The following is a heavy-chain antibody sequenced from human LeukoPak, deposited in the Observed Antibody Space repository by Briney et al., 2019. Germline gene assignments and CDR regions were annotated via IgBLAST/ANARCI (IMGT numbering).Heavy chain of an antibody. V-gene: IGHV1-2*02. CDR3: AKTMVRGVKGQGAFDI. J-gene: IGHJ3*02. D-gene: IGHD3-10*01. CDR2: INPNSGGT. Sequence: ASVKVSCKASGYTFTGYYMHWVRQAPGQGLEWMGWINPNSGGTNYAQKLQGRVTMTRDTSISTAYMELSRLRSDDTAVYYCAKTMVRGVKGQGAFDIWGQGTTVTVSS. CDR1: GYTFTGYY.